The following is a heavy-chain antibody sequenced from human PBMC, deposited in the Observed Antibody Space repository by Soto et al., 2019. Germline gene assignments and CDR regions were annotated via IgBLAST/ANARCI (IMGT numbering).Heavy chain of an antibody. J-gene: IGHJ4*02. CDR2: ISASNGNT. Sequence: GASVKVSCKASGSTFSTYGFSWVRQAAGQGLEGMGWISASNGNTNYAQKHRGRVTMTTNTSTSTAYMDLRCLGSDDTAVFYCARSGRSWNLREFDYWGQGTLVTVSS. D-gene: IGHD6-13*01. CDR1: GSTFSTYG. CDR3: ARSGRSWNLREFDY. V-gene: IGHV1-18*01.